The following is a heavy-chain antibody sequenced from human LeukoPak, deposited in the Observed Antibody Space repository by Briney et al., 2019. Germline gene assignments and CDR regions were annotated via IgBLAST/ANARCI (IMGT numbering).Heavy chain of an antibody. D-gene: IGHD4-17*01. CDR3: ARDDTVTNDPGWY. J-gene: IGHJ4*02. CDR1: GFTFSSYA. Sequence: PGGSLRLSCAASGFTFSSYAMHWVRQAPGKGLEWVAVISYDGSNKYYADSVKGRFTISRDNSKNTLYLQMNSLRAEDTAVYYCARDDTVTNDPGWYWGQGTLVTVSS. CDR2: ISYDGSNK. V-gene: IGHV3-30-3*01.